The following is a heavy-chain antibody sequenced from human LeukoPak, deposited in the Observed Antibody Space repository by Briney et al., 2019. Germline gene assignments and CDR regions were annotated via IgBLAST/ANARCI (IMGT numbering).Heavy chain of an antibody. Sequence: GGSLRLSCAAPGFTFRSCALSWVRQAPGKGLEWVSTVSVNGGTTYYADSVKGGFTISRDNSKNTLYLQMNSLRAEDTAVYFCAKELHGSGNYAFDYWGQGTLVTVSS. CDR1: GFTFRSCA. J-gene: IGHJ4*02. V-gene: IGHV3-23*01. CDR2: VSVNGGTT. CDR3: AKELHGSGNYAFDY. D-gene: IGHD3-10*01.